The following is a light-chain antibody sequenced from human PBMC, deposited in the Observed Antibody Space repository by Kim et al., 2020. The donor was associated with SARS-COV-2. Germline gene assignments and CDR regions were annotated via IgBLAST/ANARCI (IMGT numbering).Light chain of an antibody. CDR2: GKN. Sequence: SSELTQDPAVSVALGQTVRITCQGDSLRTYYASWYQQKPRQAPVLVIYGKNNRPSGIPDRFSGSSSGNTASLTITGAQAEDEADYYCNSRDSSGNHAFGGGTKVTVL. V-gene: IGLV3-19*01. CDR3: NSRDSSGNHA. CDR1: SLRTYY. J-gene: IGLJ2*01.